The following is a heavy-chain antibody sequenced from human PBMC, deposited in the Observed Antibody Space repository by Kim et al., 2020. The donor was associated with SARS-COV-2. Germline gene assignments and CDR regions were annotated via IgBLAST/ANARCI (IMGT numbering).Heavy chain of an antibody. J-gene: IGHJ4*02. CDR3: AINGYCSSTSCYLLAGGGGTFDY. CDR2: FDPEDGET. Sequence: SVKVSCKVSGYTLTELSMHWVRQAPGKGLEWMGGFDPEDGETIYAQKFQGRVTMTEDTSTDTAYMELSSLRSEDTAVYYCAINGYCSSTSCYLLAGGGGTFDYWGQGTLVTVSS. D-gene: IGHD2-2*01. V-gene: IGHV1-24*01. CDR1: GYTLTELS.